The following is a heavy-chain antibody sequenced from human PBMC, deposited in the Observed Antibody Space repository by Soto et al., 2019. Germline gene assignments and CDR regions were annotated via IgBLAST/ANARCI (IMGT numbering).Heavy chain of an antibody. CDR2: FDPEDGET. Sequence: QVQLVQSGAEVKKPGASVKVSCKVSGYTLTELSMHWVRQAPGKGLEWMGGFDPEDGETIYAQKFQGRVTMTEDTSTDTAYMELSSLRSEDTAVYYCATERRITIFGVATIPTGFDPWGQGTLVTVSS. CDR3: ATERRITIFGVATIPTGFDP. D-gene: IGHD3-3*01. V-gene: IGHV1-24*01. CDR1: GYTLTELS. J-gene: IGHJ5*02.